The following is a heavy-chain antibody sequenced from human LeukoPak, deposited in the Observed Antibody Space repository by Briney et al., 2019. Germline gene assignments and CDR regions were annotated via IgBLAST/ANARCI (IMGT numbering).Heavy chain of an antibody. CDR1: GYTFTSYG. CDR3: ARTGRGYTYGYFDY. J-gene: IGHJ4*02. V-gene: IGHV1-2*02. Sequence: GASVKVSCKASGYTFTSYGISWVRQAPGQGLEWMGWINPHSGGTNYAQKFQGRVTMTRDTSTSTAYMDLSRLRSDDTAVYYCARTGRGYTYGYFDYWGQGALVTVSS. D-gene: IGHD5-18*01. CDR2: INPHSGGT.